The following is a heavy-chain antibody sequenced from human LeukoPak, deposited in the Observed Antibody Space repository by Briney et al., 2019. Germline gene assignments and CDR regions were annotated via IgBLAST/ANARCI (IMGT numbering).Heavy chain of an antibody. J-gene: IGHJ2*01. D-gene: IGHD1-26*01. CDR1: GGTFSSYA. CDR2: IIPIFGTA. CDR3: ARDDPDSGSYSDWYFDL. Sequence: SVTVSCTASGGTFSSYAISWVRQAPGQGIEWMGGIIPIFGTANYAQKFQGRVTITADESTSTAYMELSSLRSEDTAVYYCARDDPDSGSYSDWYFDLWGRGTLVTVSS. V-gene: IGHV1-69*13.